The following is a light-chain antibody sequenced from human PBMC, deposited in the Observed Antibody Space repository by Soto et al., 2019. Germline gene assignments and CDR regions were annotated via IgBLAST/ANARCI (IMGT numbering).Light chain of an antibody. CDR3: CSFTTSNTLV. Sequence: QSALTQPRSVSGSPGQSVTISCTGTSSDVGAYNYVSWYQQHPGKAPKLMISDVSKRPSGVPDRFSGSKSGNTASLTISGLQAEDEADYYCCSFTTSNTLVFGGGTKLTVL. CDR1: SSDVGAYNY. CDR2: DVS. J-gene: IGLJ3*02. V-gene: IGLV2-11*01.